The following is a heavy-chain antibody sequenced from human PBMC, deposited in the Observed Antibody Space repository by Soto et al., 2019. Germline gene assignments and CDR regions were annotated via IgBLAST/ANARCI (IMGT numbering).Heavy chain of an antibody. D-gene: IGHD4-17*01. J-gene: IGHJ4*02. CDR2: IIPIFGTA. Sequence: QVQLVQSGAEVKKPGSSVKVSCKASGGTFSSYAISWVRQAPGRGLEWMGGIIPIFGTANYAQKFQGRVTITADESTSTAYMELSSLRSEDTAVYYCARPRYGGTRYYFDYWGQGTLVTVSS. V-gene: IGHV1-69*12. CDR1: GGTFSSYA. CDR3: ARPRYGGTRYYFDY.